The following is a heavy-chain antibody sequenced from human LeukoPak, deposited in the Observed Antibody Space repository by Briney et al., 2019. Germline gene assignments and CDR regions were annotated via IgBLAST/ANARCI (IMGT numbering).Heavy chain of an antibody. CDR2: ISSNGGST. V-gene: IGHV3-64*01. J-gene: IGHJ5*02. CDR3: ARFDYDILTGYYNA. D-gene: IGHD3-9*01. Sequence: GGSLRLSCAASGFTFSSYAMHWVRQAPGKGLEYVSAISSNGGSTYYANSVKGRFTISRDNSKNTLYLQMGSLRAEDMAVYYCARFDYDILTGYYNAWGQGTLVTVSS. CDR1: GFTFSSYA.